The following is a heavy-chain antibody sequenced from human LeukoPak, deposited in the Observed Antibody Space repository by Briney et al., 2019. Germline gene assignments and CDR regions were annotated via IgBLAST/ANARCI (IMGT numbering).Heavy chain of an antibody. CDR2: ISRSSSAI. CDR1: GFSFSYYS. D-gene: IGHD3-3*01. J-gene: IGHJ4*02. CDR3: ARDPYSYDTSGPKPFDY. V-gene: IGHV3-48*02. Sequence: GGSLRLSCAASGFSFSYYSMNWVRQAPGKGLEWVSYISRSSSAIYYADSVKGRFTISRDNAKNSLFLQMNSLRDEDTAVYYCARDPYSYDTSGPKPFDYWGQGTLVTVSS.